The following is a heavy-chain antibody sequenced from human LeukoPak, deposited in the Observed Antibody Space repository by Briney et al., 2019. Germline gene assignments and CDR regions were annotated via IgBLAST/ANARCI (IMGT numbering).Heavy chain of an antibody. V-gene: IGHV3-53*01. CDR2: IYSGGST. J-gene: IGHJ6*02. Sequence: PGGSLRLSCAASGFTFSSYAMSWVRQAPGKGLEWVSVIYSGGSTYYADSVKGRFTISRDNSKNTLYLQMNSLRAEDTAVYYCARGEVNYYYYGMDVWGQGTTVTVSS. CDR3: ARGEVNYYYYGMDV. D-gene: IGHD4-11*01. CDR1: GFTFSSYA.